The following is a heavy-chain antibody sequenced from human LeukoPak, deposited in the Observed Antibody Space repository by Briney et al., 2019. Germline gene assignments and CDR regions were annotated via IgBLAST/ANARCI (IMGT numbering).Heavy chain of an antibody. D-gene: IGHD2-2*01. CDR2: NNPNSGDT. CDR1: GYTFTGYY. CDR3: ARYCSTATCSEGDVY. J-gene: IGHJ4*02. Sequence: ASVMVSCKASGYTFTGYYIHWVRPAPGQGLEGMGWNNPNSGDTKYAQKFQGRVTMTRDTSISTAYMELNSLRSDDTAVYYCARYCSTATCSEGDVYWGQGTLITVSS. V-gene: IGHV1-2*02.